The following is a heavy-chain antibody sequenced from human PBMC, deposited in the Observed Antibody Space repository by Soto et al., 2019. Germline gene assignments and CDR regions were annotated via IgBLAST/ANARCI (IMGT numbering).Heavy chain of an antibody. Sequence: PGGSLRLSCAASGFTFSSYGMHWVRQAPGKGLEWVAVISYDGSNKYYADSVKGRFTISRDNSKNTLYLQMNSLRAEDTAVYYCAKGPIGMIVVVNTPSWGQGTTVTVSS. J-gene: IGHJ6*02. CDR2: ISYDGSNK. D-gene: IGHD3-22*01. CDR3: AKGPIGMIVVVNTPS. V-gene: IGHV3-30*18. CDR1: GFTFSSYG.